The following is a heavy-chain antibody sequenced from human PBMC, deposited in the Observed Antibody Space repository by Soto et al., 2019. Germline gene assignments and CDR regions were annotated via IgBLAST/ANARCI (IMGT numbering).Heavy chain of an antibody. CDR3: ANKGGGDRILDY. V-gene: IGHV2-5*02. J-gene: IGHJ4*02. D-gene: IGHD3-16*01. Sequence: QITLKESGPTLVKPTQTLTLTCTFSGFSLSASGVGVGWIRQPPGKALEWLAIIYWDDAKHYSPSLKSSLTNPKDTSKNPVGLTMTNMDPVDTATYYCANKGGGDRILDYWGQGTLVTVSS. CDR2: IYWDDAK. CDR1: GFSLSASGVG.